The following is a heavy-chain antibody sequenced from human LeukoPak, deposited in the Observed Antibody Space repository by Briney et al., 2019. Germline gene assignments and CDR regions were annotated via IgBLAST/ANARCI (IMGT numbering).Heavy chain of an antibody. D-gene: IGHD3-3*01. CDR3: ARPRYDFWSRYYQYYFDY. Sequence: ASVKVSCKASGYTFTSYGISWVRQAPGQGVEWMGWISAYNSNTNYAQKLQGRVTMTTDTSTSTAYMELRSLRSDDTAVYYCARPRYDFWSRYYQYYFDYWGQGTLVTVSS. J-gene: IGHJ4*02. V-gene: IGHV1-18*01. CDR2: ISAYNSNT. CDR1: GYTFTSYG.